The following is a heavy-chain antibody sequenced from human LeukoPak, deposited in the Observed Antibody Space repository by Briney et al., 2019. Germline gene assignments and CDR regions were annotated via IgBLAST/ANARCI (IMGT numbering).Heavy chain of an antibody. CDR1: GFTFSSYA. CDR2: ISGSGGRT. D-gene: IGHD3-22*01. CDR3: AKGSTYYYDSSGYFYYFDY. J-gene: IGHJ4*02. Sequence: GGSLRLSCAASGFTFSSYAMSWVRQAPGKGLEWVSRISGSGGRTYYADSVKGRFTISRDNSKNTLYLQMNSLRAEDTAVYYCAKGSTYYYDSSGYFYYFDYWGQGTLVTVSS. V-gene: IGHV3-23*01.